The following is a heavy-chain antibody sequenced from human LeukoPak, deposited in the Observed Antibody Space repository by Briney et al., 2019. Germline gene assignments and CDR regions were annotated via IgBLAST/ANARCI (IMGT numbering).Heavy chain of an antibody. J-gene: IGHJ4*02. CDR3: ARDLWGSYNFDY. Sequence: GALRLSCAASGFTFSSYSMNWVRQAPGKGLEWVSSISSSSSYIYYADSVKGRFTISRDNAKNSLYLQMNSLRAEDTAVYYCARDLWGSYNFDYWGQGTLVTVSS. CDR1: GFTFSSYS. D-gene: IGHD1-26*01. CDR2: ISSSSSYI. V-gene: IGHV3-21*01.